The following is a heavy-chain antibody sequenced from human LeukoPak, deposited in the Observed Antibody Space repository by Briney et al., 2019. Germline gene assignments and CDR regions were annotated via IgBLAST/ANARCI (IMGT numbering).Heavy chain of an antibody. V-gene: IGHV3-74*01. J-gene: IGHJ4*02. CDR3: ARRPGLVVPAAILRTKPNFDY. D-gene: IGHD2-2*01. CDR2: INSDGSST. CDR1: GFTFSSYW. Sequence: GGSLRLSCAASGFTFSSYWMHWVRHAPGKGLVWVSRINSDGSSTSYADSVKGRFTISRDNAKNTLYLQMNSLRAEDTAVYYCARRPGLVVPAAILRTKPNFDYWGQGTLVTVSS.